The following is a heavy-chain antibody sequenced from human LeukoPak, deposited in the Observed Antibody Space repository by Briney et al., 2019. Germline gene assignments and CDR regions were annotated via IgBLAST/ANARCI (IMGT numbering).Heavy chain of an antibody. J-gene: IGHJ4*02. Sequence: KPSETLSLTCTVSGGSVSSGSYYWSWIRQPPGKGLEWIGYIYYSGSTNYNPSLKSRVTISVDTSKNQFSLKLSSVTAADTAVYYCARVSPRRYSGYDAFDYWGQGTLVTVSS. CDR3: ARVSPRRYSGYDAFDY. CDR2: IYYSGST. D-gene: IGHD5-12*01. V-gene: IGHV4-61*01. CDR1: GGSVSSGSYY.